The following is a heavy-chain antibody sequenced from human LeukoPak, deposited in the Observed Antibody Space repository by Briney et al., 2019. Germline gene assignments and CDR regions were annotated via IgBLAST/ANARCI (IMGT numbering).Heavy chain of an antibody. Sequence: PGGSLRLSCAASGFTFSSYGMSWVRQAPGKGLEWVSAISGSGGSTYYADSVKGRFTISRDNSKNTLYLQMNSLRAEDTAVYYCAVSPDKFLVILYYWGQGTLVTVSS. J-gene: IGHJ4*02. D-gene: IGHD3-16*02. CDR1: GFTFSSYG. V-gene: IGHV3-23*01. CDR2: ISGSGGST. CDR3: AVSPDKFLVILYY.